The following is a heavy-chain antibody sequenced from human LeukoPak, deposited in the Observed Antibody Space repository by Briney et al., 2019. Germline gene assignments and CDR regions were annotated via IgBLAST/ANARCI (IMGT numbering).Heavy chain of an antibody. J-gene: IGHJ4*02. D-gene: IGHD5-24*01. CDR2: INHSGST. Sequence: SETLSLTCAVYGGSFSGYYWSWIRQPPGKGLEWIGEINHSGSTNYNPSLKSRVTISVDTSKNQFSLKLSSVTAADTAVYYCARVSRDGYVDFDYWGRGTLVTVSS. CDR3: ARVSRDGYVDFDY. CDR1: GGSFSGYY. V-gene: IGHV4-34*01.